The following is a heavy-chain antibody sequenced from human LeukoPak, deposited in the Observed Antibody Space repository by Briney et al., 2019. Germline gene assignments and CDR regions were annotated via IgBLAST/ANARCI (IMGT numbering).Heavy chain of an antibody. CDR2: IYSSGTT. CDR1: GGSISSGHHY. D-gene: IGHD3-9*01. V-gene: IGHV4-39*01. Sequence: SETLSLTCAVSGGSISSGHHYWGWIRQPPGKGLEWIGTIYSSGTTYYNPSLRTRLTISVDTSKHQFSLKLTSVTAADTAVYYCARVIRTTGYYSNPKSGSFDFWGQGTLVIVSS. CDR3: ARVIRTTGYYSNPKSGSFDF. J-gene: IGHJ4*02.